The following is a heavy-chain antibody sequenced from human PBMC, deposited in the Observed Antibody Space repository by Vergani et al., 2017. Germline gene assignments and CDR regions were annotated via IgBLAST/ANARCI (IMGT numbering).Heavy chain of an antibody. J-gene: IGHJ6*02. CDR2: FFTGGGT. Sequence: QVQLQESGPGLVRPSQTLSLTCTVSGGSIISGSYYWSWFRQPAGKGLEWIGRFFTGGGTSYNPSLKSRVTISVDTSKNQFSLQLSSVTAADTAVYYCARDPLYSTTWPFRLLDMDVWGQGTTVTVSS. D-gene: IGHD6-13*01. CDR3: ARDPLYSTTWPFRLLDMDV. CDR1: GGSIISGSYY. V-gene: IGHV4-61*02.